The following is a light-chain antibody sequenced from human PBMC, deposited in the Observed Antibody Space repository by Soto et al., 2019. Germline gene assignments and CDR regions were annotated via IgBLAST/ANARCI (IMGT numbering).Light chain of an antibody. CDR1: SSDVGGYNY. CDR3: KSYGGSDMLV. V-gene: IGLV2-8*01. Sequence: QSALTQPPSAYGSPGQSVTISCTGTSSDVGGYNYVSWYQQHPGKAPKLIIYEVRERPSGVPQRFSGSKSGNTASLTVSGLQADDDAYYYCKSYGGSDMLVFGSGTKLTVL. J-gene: IGLJ1*01. CDR2: EVR.